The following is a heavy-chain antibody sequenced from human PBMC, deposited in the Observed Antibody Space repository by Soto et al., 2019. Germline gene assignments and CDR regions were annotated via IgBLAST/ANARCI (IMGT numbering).Heavy chain of an antibody. J-gene: IGHJ6*02. CDR2: INHSGST. CDR3: ARGITVVATTYYYYYYGMDV. Sequence: SETLSLTCAVYGGSFSGYYWSWIRQPPGKGLEWIGEINHSGSTNYNPSLKSRVTISVDTSKNQFSLKLSSVTAADTAVYYCARGITVVATTYYYYYYGMDVWGQGTTVTVSS. V-gene: IGHV4-34*01. D-gene: IGHD5-12*01. CDR1: GGSFSGYY.